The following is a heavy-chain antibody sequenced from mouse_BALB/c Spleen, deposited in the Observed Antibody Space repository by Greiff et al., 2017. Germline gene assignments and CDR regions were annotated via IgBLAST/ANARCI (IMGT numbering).Heavy chain of an antibody. D-gene: IGHD1-1*01. CDR3: ARPYYRGYAMDY. J-gene: IGHJ4*01. CDR2: IYPGDGDT. CDR1: GYAFSSYW. Sequence: QVQLQQSGAELVRPGSSVKISCKASGYAFSSYWMNWVKQRPGQGLEWIGQIYPGDGDTNYNGKFKGKATLTADKSSSTAYMQLSSLTSEDSAVYFCARPYYRGYAMDYWGQGTSVTVSS. V-gene: IGHV1-80*01.